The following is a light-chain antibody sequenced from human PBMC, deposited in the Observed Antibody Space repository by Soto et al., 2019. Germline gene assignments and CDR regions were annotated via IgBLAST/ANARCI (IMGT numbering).Light chain of an antibody. Sequence: EIVMTQSPATLSVSPGERATLSCRASQSVSSNLAWYQQKPGQAPRLLIYNAFTRASGIPASFSGSGSGTEFTLTISSLQSEDFAVYYCQQYYNWPRTFGQGTKVESK. CDR2: NAF. CDR1: QSVSSN. J-gene: IGKJ1*01. V-gene: IGKV3-15*01. CDR3: QQYYNWPRT.